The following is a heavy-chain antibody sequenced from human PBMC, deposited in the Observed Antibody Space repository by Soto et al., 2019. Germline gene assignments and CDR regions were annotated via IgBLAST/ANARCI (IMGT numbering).Heavy chain of an antibody. CDR1: GGSISSGGYY. V-gene: IGHV4-31*03. Sequence: PSETLSLTCTVSGGSISSGGYYWSWIRQHPGKGLEWIGYIYYSGSTYYNPSLKSRVTISVDTSKNQFSLKLSSVTAADTAVYYCARDSTVTTFCYYYGMDVWGQGTTVTVSS. CDR2: IYYSGST. J-gene: IGHJ6*02. D-gene: IGHD4-17*01. CDR3: ARDSTVTTFCYYYGMDV.